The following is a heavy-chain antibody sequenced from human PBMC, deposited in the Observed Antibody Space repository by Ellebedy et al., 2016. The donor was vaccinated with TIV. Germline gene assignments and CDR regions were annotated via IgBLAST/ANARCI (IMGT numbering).Heavy chain of an antibody. D-gene: IGHD2-21*02. V-gene: IGHV1-69*04. Sequence: AASVKVSCKASGGTFSSYAISWVRQAPGPGLEWMGRIIPILGIANYAQKFQGRVTITADKSTSTAYMVLSSLRSEDTAVYYCARLGLYGGDCYILDYWGQGTLVTVSS. CDR2: IIPILGIA. CDR3: ARLGLYGGDCYILDY. J-gene: IGHJ4*02. CDR1: GGTFSSYA.